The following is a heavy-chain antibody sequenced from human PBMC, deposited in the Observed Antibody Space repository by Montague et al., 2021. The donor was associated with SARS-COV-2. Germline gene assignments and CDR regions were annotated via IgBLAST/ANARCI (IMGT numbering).Heavy chain of an antibody. CDR3: AREIAAAGPALDY. Sequence: PALVKPTQTLTLTCTFSGFSLSTSGMCVSWIRQPPGKALEWLARIDWDDDKYYSTSLKTRLTISKDTSKNQVVLTMTNMDPVGTATYYCAREIAAAGPALDYWGQGTLVIVSS. J-gene: IGHJ4*02. V-gene: IGHV2-70*11. D-gene: IGHD6-13*01. CDR2: IDWDDDK. CDR1: GFSLSTSGMC.